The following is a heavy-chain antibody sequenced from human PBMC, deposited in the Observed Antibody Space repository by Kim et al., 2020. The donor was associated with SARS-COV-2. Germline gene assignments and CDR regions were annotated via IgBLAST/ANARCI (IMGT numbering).Heavy chain of an antibody. CDR1: GGSMKRGNYY. Sequence: SETLSLTCTVSGGSMKRGNYYWSWIRQPAGKGLEWIGRIYSGGSTDYNPSLKSRLTMSVDTSKNQFFLKLNSVTAADTAVDYCTSGGLGESTYSYFYYGMDVWGQGTTVTVSS. CDR2: IYSGGST. J-gene: IGHJ6*02. V-gene: IGHV4-61*02. CDR3: TSGGLGESTYSYFYYGMDV. D-gene: IGHD1-26*01.